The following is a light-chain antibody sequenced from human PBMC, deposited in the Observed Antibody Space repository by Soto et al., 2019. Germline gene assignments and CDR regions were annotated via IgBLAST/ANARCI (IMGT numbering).Light chain of an antibody. Sequence: DIQMTQSPASLSASVGDRVTITCRASQNIKKYLNWYQQKPGKARNLLIYTASSLQVGFPSRFSGSGSGTDFTLTISSLQPEDFATYYCQQSFGTPLTFGGGTKVEIK. J-gene: IGKJ4*01. CDR2: TAS. CDR1: QNIKKY. CDR3: QQSFGTPLT. V-gene: IGKV1-39*01.